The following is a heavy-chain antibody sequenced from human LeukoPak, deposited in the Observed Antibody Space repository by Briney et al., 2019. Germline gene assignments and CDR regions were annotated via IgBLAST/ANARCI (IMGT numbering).Heavy chain of an antibody. D-gene: IGHD3-3*01. V-gene: IGHV3-33*08. J-gene: IGHJ6*03. CDR3: ARSALRFLEWFLGYYMDV. Sequence: GRSLRLSCAASGFTFSSYGMHWVRQAPGKGLEWVAVIWYDGSNKYYADSVKGRFTISRDNSKNTLYLQMNSLRAEDTAVYYCARSALRFLEWFLGYYMDVWGKGTTVTVSS. CDR2: IWYDGSNK. CDR1: GFTFSSYG.